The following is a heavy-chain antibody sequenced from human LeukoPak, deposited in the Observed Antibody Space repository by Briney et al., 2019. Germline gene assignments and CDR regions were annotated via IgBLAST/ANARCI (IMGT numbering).Heavy chain of an antibody. D-gene: IGHD1-26*01. J-gene: IGHJ4*01. CDR1: GGSITSYY. Sequence: PSETLSLTCTVSGGSITSYYYTWIRQPPGKGLEWIGYIYYSGNTNYNPSLKSRVTMSLDMSKNQFSLRLTFVTAADTAVYYCAREDSGTSIDYWGQGTLVTVSS. CDR2: IYYSGNT. CDR3: AREDSGTSIDY. V-gene: IGHV4-59*01.